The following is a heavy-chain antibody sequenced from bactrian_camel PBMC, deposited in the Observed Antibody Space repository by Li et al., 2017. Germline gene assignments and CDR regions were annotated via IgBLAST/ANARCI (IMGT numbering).Heavy chain of an antibody. V-gene: IGHV3S53*01. Sequence: VQLVESGGGSVQPGGSLRLSCAASGYTYSSICMGWFRQAPGKEREGVARISSAGSTTYADSVKGRFTISKDKAKNTLYLQMNSLEPEDTAMYNCAARGGERDGTLCNSLQLLDDFGYWGQGTQVTVS. CDR1: GYTYSSIC. CDR3: AARGGERDGTLCNSLQLLDDFGY. CDR2: ISSAGST. D-gene: IGHD3*01. J-gene: IGHJ6*01.